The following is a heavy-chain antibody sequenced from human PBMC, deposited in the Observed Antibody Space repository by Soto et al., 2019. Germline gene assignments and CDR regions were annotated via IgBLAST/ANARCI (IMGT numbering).Heavy chain of an antibody. CDR1: GGSISPFY. CDR2: LYYSGNT. J-gene: IGHJ4*02. V-gene: IGHV4-59*01. D-gene: IGHD2-15*01. CDR3: ARVGGVAARTFDY. Sequence: VQLQESGPGVVKPSETLSLTCTVSGGSISPFYWSWVRQPPGKGLEWIGYLYYSGNTNYNPSLKSRVTISVDASKNQVSLRLTSVTAADTAVYYCARVGGVAARTFDYWGQGTVVTVSS.